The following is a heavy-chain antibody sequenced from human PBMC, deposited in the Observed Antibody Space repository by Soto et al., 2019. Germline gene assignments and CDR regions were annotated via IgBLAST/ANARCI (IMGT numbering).Heavy chain of an antibody. CDR1: GYTFTSYD. CDR2: MYPNSGNT. D-gene: IGHD6-19*01. J-gene: IGHJ4*02. Sequence: QVQLVQSGAEVKKPGASVKVSCKASGYTFTSYDINWVRQATGQGLVWMGWMYPNSGNTGYAQKFQGRVTITRNTSISTDYMELSSLRSEDTAVYYCARGTSRIAVAYANWGQGTLVTVSS. V-gene: IGHV1-8*01. CDR3: ARGTSRIAVAYAN.